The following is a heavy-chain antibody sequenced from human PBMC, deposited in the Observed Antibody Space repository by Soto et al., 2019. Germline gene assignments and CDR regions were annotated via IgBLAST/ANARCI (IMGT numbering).Heavy chain of an antibody. D-gene: IGHD6-6*01. CDR1: GGSVSSGSYY. V-gene: IGHV4-61*01. CDR2: IYYSGST. J-gene: IGHJ5*02. CDR3: ARESVSSSSGWFDP. Sequence: QVQLQESGPGLVKPSETLSLTCTVSGGSVSSGSYYWSWIRQPPGKGLEWIGYIYYSGSTNYNPSLKSRVTISVDTSKNQFSLKLSSVTAADTAVYYCARESVSSSSGWFDPWGQGTLVTVSS.